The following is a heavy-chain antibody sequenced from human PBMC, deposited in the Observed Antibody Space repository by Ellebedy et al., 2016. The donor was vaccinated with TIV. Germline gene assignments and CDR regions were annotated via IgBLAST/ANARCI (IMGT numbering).Heavy chain of an antibody. CDR2: IIAIFGTA. Sequence: ASVKVSCKALGYRLTNYYVHWLRQAPGQGLEWMGGIIAIFGTANYAQKFQGRVTMTSDTSTNTVFMELSSLRSEDTAVYYCARGVAYGDLFYYYGMDVWGQGTTVTVTS. CDR1: GYRLTNYY. D-gene: IGHD4-17*01. CDR3: ARGVAYGDLFYYYGMDV. J-gene: IGHJ6*02. V-gene: IGHV1-46*01.